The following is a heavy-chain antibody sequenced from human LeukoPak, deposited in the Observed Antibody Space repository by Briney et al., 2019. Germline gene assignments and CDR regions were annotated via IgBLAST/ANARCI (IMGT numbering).Heavy chain of an antibody. CDR3: AKHYYGSGSQKYYLDY. V-gene: IGHV3-30*02. D-gene: IGHD3-10*01. J-gene: IGHJ4*02. CDR1: GFIFSDYG. CDR2: VRDDGGDK. Sequence: SGGSLRLSCAASGFIFSDYGMHWVRQAPGKGLEWVTMVRDDGGDKYYADSVRGRFTISRDNSKNTLYLQMNSLRPEDTAVYYCAKHYYGSGSQKYYLDYWGQGTLVTVSS.